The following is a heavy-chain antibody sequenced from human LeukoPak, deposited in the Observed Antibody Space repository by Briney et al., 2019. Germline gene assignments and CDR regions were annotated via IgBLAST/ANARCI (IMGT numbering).Heavy chain of an antibody. Sequence: SQTLSLTCTVSGGSISSGSYYWSRIRQPAGKGLEWIGRIYTSGSTNYNPSLKSRVTISVDTSKNQFSLKLSSVTAADTAVYYCARDSSGRYYFDYWGQGTLVTVSS. D-gene: IGHD6-19*01. CDR3: ARDSSGRYYFDY. V-gene: IGHV4-61*02. CDR2: IYTSGST. J-gene: IGHJ4*02. CDR1: GGSISSGSYY.